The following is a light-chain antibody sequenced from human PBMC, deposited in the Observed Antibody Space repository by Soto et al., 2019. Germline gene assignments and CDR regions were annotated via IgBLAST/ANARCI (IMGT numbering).Light chain of an antibody. J-gene: IGLJ1*01. CDR2: EVS. CDR3: SSYTSSSTRV. CDR1: SSDVGAYNY. V-gene: IGLV2-14*01. Sequence: QSVLTQPASVSGSPGQSITISCTGTSSDVGAYNYVSWYQQYPGKAPKLMIYEVSDRPSGVSNRFSGSKSGNTASLTISGLQAEDEADYYCSSYTSSSTRVFATGTKLTVL.